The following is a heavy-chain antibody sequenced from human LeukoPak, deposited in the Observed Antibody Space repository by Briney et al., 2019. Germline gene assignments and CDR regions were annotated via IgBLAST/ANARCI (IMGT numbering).Heavy chain of an antibody. Sequence: PSETLSLTCTVSGGSVSSGSYYWSWIRQPPGKGLEWIGYIYCSGSTNYNPSLKSRVTISVDTSRNQFSLKLSSVTAADTAVYYCARAGDSYGHPTDYWGQGTLVTVSS. CDR3: ARAGDSYGHPTDY. CDR2: IYCSGST. V-gene: IGHV4-61*01. D-gene: IGHD5-18*01. CDR1: GGSVSSGSYY. J-gene: IGHJ4*02.